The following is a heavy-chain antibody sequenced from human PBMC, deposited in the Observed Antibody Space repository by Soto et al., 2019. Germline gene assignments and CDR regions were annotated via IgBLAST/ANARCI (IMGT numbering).Heavy chain of an antibody. Sequence: QVQLVQSGAEVKKPGASVKVSCKASGYTFTGYYMHWVRQAPGQGLEWMGWINPNSGCTNYAQKFQGWVTRTRDTSISTAYMELSRLRSDDTAVYYCARASSPYYDYVWGSYRSRRNDAFDIWGQGTMVTVSS. CDR3: ARASSPYYDYVWGSYRSRRNDAFDI. CDR1: GYTFTGYY. J-gene: IGHJ3*02. D-gene: IGHD3-16*02. CDR2: INPNSGCT. V-gene: IGHV1-2*04.